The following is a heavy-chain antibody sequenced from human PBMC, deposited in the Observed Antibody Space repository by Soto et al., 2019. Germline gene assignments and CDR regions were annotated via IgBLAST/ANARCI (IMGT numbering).Heavy chain of an antibody. CDR2: IKQDGSET. CDR1: GFTFSNYW. CDR3: ARECDFWRGCSLEY. Sequence: EVQLVGSGGGLVQPGGSLRLSCAASGFTFSNYWMSWVRQAPGKGLEWVAKIKQDGSETSYVDSVKGRFTISRDNAKNSLLLQMHSLGAEDTAVYYCARECDFWRGCSLEYWGQGTLVTVSS. D-gene: IGHD3-3*01. V-gene: IGHV3-7*01. J-gene: IGHJ4*02.